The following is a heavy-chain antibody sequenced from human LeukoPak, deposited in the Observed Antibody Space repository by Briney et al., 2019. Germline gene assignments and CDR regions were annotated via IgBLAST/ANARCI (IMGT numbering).Heavy chain of an antibody. CDR2: IIPILGIA. Sequence: GASVKVSCKASGGTFSSYAISWVRQAPGQGLEWMGRIIPILGIANYAQKFQGRVTITADESTSTAYMELSSLRSEDTAVYYCARDPPGINWGQGTLVTVSS. J-gene: IGHJ4*02. V-gene: IGHV1-69*04. CDR1: GGTFSSYA. CDR3: ARDPPGIN.